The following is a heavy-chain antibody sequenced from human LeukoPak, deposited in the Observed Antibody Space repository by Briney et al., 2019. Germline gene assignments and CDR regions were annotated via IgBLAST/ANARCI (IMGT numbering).Heavy chain of an antibody. V-gene: IGHV4-59*01. D-gene: IGHD4-17*01. CDR2: IYYSGST. CDR1: GGSISSYY. Sequence: SETLSLTCAVSGGSISSYYWSWIRQPPGKGLEWIGYIYYSGSTNYNPSLKSRVTISVDTSKNQFSLKLSSVTAADTAVYYCAGYGVLLNYWGQGTLVTVSS. J-gene: IGHJ4*02. CDR3: AGYGVLLNY.